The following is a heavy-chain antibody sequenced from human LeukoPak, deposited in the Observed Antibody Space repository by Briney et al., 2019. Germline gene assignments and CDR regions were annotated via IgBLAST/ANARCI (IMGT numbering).Heavy chain of an antibody. CDR3: ARLRLVNYFDY. CDR1: GGSISSSSYY. V-gene: IGHV4-39*01. D-gene: IGHD6-19*01. CDR2: IYYSGST. J-gene: IGHJ4*02. Sequence: SETLSLTCTVSGGSISSSSYYWGWIRQPPGKGLEWIGSIYYSGSTYYNPSLKSRVTISVDTSKNQFSLKLSSVTAADTAVYYCARLRLVNYFDYWGQGTLVTVSS.